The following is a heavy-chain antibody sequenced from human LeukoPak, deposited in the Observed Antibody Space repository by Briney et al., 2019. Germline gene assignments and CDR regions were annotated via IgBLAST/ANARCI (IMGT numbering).Heavy chain of an antibody. V-gene: IGHV4-59*01. D-gene: IGHD6-13*01. CDR2: IYYSGST. CDR3: ARASTASIAAAGYYYYYYGMDV. CDR1: GGSISSYY. Sequence: SETLSLTCTVSGGSISSYYWSWIRQPPGKGLEWIGYIYYSGSTNYNPSLKSRVTISVDTSKNQFSLKLSSVTAADTAVYYCARASTASIAAAGYYYYYYGMDVWGQGTTVTVSS. J-gene: IGHJ6*02.